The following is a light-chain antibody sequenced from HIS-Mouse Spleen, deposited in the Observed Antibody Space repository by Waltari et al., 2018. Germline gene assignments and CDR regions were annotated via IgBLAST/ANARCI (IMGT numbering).Light chain of an antibody. CDR1: QGISSY. Sequence: DIQLTQSPSFLSASVGDRVTITCRASQGISSYLAWYQQKPGKAPKLLIYAASSLQSGVPSRFSGSGSGTEFTLTISSLQPEYFATYYGQQLNSYPPTFGQGTKVEIK. CDR2: AAS. J-gene: IGKJ1*01. CDR3: QQLNSYPPT. V-gene: IGKV1-9*01.